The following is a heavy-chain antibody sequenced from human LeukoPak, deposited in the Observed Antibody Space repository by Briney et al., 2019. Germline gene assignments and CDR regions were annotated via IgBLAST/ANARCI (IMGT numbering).Heavy chain of an antibody. J-gene: IGHJ4*02. Sequence: GGPLRLSCAASGFTFSNYAIHWVRQATEKGLEGVSHISDCGDNTYYADTVRGRFTISRDNSKTTVYLHLSSLRAEDTALYFCAKDNSDYFDYWGQGTLITVSS. V-gene: IGHV3-23*01. CDR3: AKDNSDYFDY. CDR2: ISDCGDNT. D-gene: IGHD4-23*01. CDR1: GFTFSNYA.